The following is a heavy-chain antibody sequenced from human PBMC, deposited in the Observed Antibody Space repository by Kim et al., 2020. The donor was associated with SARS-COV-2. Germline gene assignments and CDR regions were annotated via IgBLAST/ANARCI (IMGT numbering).Heavy chain of an antibody. J-gene: IGHJ3*02. CDR3: ARQGRGYSYGFRPHDAFDI. Sequence: SETLSLTCTVSGVSISSYYWSWIRQPPGKGLEWIGYIYYSGSTNYNPSLKSRVTISVDTSKNQFSLKLSSVTAADTAVYYCARQGRGYSYGFRPHDAFDICGQGTMVTVSS. D-gene: IGHD5-18*01. V-gene: IGHV4-59*08. CDR1: GVSISSYY. CDR2: IYYSGST.